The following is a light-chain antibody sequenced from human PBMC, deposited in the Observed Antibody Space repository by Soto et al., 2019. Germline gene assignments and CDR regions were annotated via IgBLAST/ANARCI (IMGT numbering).Light chain of an antibody. CDR2: YDD. CDR1: SSNIGNNG. V-gene: IGLV1-36*01. J-gene: IGLJ2*01. Sequence: QSVLTQPPSVSDVPRQRVNISCSGNSSNIGNNGVNWYQQLPGKAPKLLIYYDDLMPSGVSDRFSGSKSGTSASLAISGLQSEDEADYYCAAWDDSLNAPVFGGGTQLTVL. CDR3: AAWDDSLNAPV.